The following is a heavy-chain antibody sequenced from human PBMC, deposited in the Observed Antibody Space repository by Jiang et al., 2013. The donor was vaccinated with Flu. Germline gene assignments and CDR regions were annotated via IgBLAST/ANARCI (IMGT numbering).Heavy chain of an antibody. D-gene: IGHD4-17*01. J-gene: IGHJ5*02. CDR1: GGSISSYY. V-gene: IGHV4-59*01. CDR2: IYYSGST. CDR3: ARELNDYGDYVGWFDP. Sequence: PGLVKPSETLSLTCTVSGGSISSYYWSWIRQPPGKGLEWIGYIYYSGSTNYNPSLKSRVTISVDTSKNQFSLKLSSVTAADTAVYYCARELNDYGDYVGWFDPWGQGTLVTVSS.